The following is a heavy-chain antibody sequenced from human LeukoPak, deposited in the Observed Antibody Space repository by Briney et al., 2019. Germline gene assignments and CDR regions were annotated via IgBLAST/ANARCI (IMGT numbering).Heavy chain of an antibody. CDR1: GFTFSSYG. D-gene: IGHD6-19*01. CDR3: AKDLDIAVAAADFDY. V-gene: IGHV3-30*18. CDR2: ISYDGSNK. Sequence: GGSLRLSCAASGFTFSSYGMHWVRQAPGKGLEWVAVISYDGSNKYYADSVKGRFTISRDNSKNTLYLQMNSLRAEDTAVYYCAKDLDIAVAAADFDYWGQGTLVTVSS. J-gene: IGHJ4*02.